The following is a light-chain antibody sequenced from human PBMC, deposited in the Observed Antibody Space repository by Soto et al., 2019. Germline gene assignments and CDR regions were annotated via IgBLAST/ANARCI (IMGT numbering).Light chain of an antibody. V-gene: IGKV3-15*01. J-gene: IGKJ1*01. Sequence: ERVMTSAAAVLTVSHGERDTLSGRARQRVSSNLAWYPQKPGQAPRLLIYGASTRATGIPARFSGSESGTEFTLTISSLQSEDFAVYYCQQYNNWPSTFGQGTKVDIK. CDR3: QQYNNWPST. CDR2: GAS. CDR1: QRVSSN.